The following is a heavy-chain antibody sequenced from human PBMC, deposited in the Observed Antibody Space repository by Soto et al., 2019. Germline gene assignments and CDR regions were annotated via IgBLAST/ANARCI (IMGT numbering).Heavy chain of an antibody. J-gene: IGHJ6*02. Sequence: EVQLVESGGGLVQPGGSLRLSCAASEFTFDKYYMTWVRQAPGKGPEWVANIKPDGSEQYYVDSVKGRFTISRDNVNNSRDLQMNSLIAEDTAVYFCARGNWNYYYGFDVWGQGTTVTVSS. CDR3: ARGNWNYYYGFDV. V-gene: IGHV3-7*01. D-gene: IGHD1-20*01. CDR1: EFTFDKYY. CDR2: IKPDGSEQ.